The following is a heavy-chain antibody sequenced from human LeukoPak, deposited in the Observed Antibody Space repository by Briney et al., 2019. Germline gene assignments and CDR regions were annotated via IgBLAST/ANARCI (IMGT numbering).Heavy chain of an antibody. CDR2: LNPHSGN. J-gene: IGHJ5*02. V-gene: IGHV1-8*01. CDR3: AKMTVSGRDNWFDP. CDR1: GYTFTSND. Sequence: ASVKVSCKASGYTFTSNDINWVRQATGQGLEWVGWLNPHSGNNAQKFQGRVTITRDTSINTAYMELTSLTSEDTAVYYCAKMTVSGRDNWFDPWGQGTLVTVSS. D-gene: IGHD6-19*01.